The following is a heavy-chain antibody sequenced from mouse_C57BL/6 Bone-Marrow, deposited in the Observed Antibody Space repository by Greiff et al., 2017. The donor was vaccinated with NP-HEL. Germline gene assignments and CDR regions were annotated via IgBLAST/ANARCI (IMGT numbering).Heavy chain of an antibody. Sequence: EVQRVESGGGLVKPGGSLKLSCAASGFTFSSYAMSWVRQTPEKRLAWVATISDGGSYTYYPDNVKGRFTISRDNAKNNLYLQMSHLKSEDTAMYYCARDYYGFAYWGQGTLVTVSA. CDR1: GFTFSSYA. V-gene: IGHV5-4*01. CDR3: ARDYYGFAY. J-gene: IGHJ3*01. CDR2: ISDGGSYT. D-gene: IGHD1-1*01.